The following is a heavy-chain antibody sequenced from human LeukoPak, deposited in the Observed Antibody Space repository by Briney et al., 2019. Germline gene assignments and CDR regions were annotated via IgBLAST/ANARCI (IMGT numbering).Heavy chain of an antibody. Sequence: GGSLRLSCAASGFTFSSYAMSWVRQPPGKGLEWVSAISGSGSSTYSADSVKRRFTISRDNTKNTVYLQINPLRAADTAVYYCAKSPSGLGSYAIAGDYWGQGTLVTVSS. CDR2: ISGSGSST. J-gene: IGHJ4*02. D-gene: IGHD3-10*01. CDR1: GFTFSSYA. CDR3: AKSPSGLGSYAIAGDY. V-gene: IGHV3-23*01.